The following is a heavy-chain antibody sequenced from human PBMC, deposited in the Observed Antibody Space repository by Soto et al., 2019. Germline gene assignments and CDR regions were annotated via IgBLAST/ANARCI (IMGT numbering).Heavy chain of an antibody. J-gene: IGHJ3*02. CDR1: GGSISSGDYY. CDR2: IYYSGST. V-gene: IGHV4-30-4*01. Sequence: QVQLQESGPGLVKPSQTLSLTCTVSGGSISSGDYYWSWIRQPPGKGLEWIGYIYYSGSTYYKSSLKSRVIISIDTSKNQFSLKLSPVTAADTAVYYCARKGWPDVFDIWGQGAMVTVSS. CDR3: ARKGWPDVFDI.